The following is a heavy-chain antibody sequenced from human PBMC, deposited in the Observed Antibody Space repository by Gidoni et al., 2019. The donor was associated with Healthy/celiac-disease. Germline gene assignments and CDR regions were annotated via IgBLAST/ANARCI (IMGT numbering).Heavy chain of an antibody. Sequence: QLQLQESGPGLVKPSETLSLTCTVSGRSISSSSYYWGWIRQPPGKGLEWIGSIYYSGSTYYNPSLKSRVTISVDTSKNQFSLKLSSVTAADTAVYYCARHEAQDYYYGMDVWGQGTTVTVSS. CDR3: ARHEAQDYYYGMDV. V-gene: IGHV4-39*01. CDR2: IYYSGST. CDR1: GRSISSSSYY. J-gene: IGHJ6*02. D-gene: IGHD6-6*01.